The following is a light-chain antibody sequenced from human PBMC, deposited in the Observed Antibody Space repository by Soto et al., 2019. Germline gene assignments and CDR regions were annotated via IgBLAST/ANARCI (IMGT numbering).Light chain of an antibody. CDR3: HQLNNYPLT. CDR1: QGISSF. J-gene: IGKJ4*01. Sequence: MEYARTPKFLTGSVGDKSIDLCGASQGISSFLAWYQQKPGKAPNLLIYAASTLQSGVPSRFSGSGSGTEFTLTIRSLQPEDFATYYCHQLNNYPLTFGGGTKVDI. CDR2: AAS. V-gene: IGKV1-9*01.